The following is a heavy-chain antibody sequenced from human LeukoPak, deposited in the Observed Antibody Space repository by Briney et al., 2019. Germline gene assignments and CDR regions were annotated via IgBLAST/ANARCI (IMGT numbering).Heavy chain of an antibody. CDR3: ARGYSDYYDNSPRDAYDI. J-gene: IGHJ3*02. CDR1: GYTFTSYG. CDR2: ISACSGNT. D-gene: IGHD3-22*01. V-gene: IGHV1-18*01. Sequence: GSVKVSCKASGYTFTSYGISWVRQAPGQGLELVGWISACSGNTNYAHKLQGRGTITTDTSANTAYMEVMSLRTDDTAVYYCARGYSDYYDNSPRDAYDIWGQGTTVTVSS.